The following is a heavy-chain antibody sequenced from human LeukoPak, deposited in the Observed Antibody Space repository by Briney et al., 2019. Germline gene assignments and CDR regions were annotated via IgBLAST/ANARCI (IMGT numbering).Heavy chain of an antibody. CDR3: ASDDYGDYVL. CDR2: IYPGDSDI. Sequence: GESLEISCKASRYSSASYWIAWVRQMPGKGLEWMGIIYPGDSDIMYSPSFQGQVTISADKSISTAYLQWSSLKASDTAMYYCASDDYGDYVLWGQGTLVTVSS. D-gene: IGHD4-17*01. V-gene: IGHV5-51*01. CDR1: RYSSASYW. J-gene: IGHJ4*02.